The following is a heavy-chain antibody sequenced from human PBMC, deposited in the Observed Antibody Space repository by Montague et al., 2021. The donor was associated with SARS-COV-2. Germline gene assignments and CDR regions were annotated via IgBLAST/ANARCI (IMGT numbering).Heavy chain of an antibody. D-gene: IGHD3-10*01. CDR1: GDSDSSNGAA. Sequence: CAISGDSDSSNGAAWNWIRQSPSRRLEWLGGTYYRFKWYNDYAVSVKSFITINPDTSKNHFSLQLNSVTPEDTAVYYCARGLWFGELLYYYYYYGMDVWGQGTTVTVSS. CDR3: ARGLWFGELLYYYYYYGMDV. J-gene: IGHJ6*02. V-gene: IGHV6-1*03. CDR2: TYYRFKWYN.